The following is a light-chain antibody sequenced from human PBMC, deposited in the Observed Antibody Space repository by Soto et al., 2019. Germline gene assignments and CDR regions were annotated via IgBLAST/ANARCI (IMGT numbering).Light chain of an antibody. CDR1: QSIADY. Sequence: DIQMTQSPSSLSASVGDRVTITCRASQSIADYLSWYQQRPGKAPNFLIYSASSLQRGVPSRFSGSGSGTDFSLTINGLQPEDFATYFCQKSFSVPISFGQGTRLEIK. J-gene: IGKJ5*01. V-gene: IGKV1-39*01. CDR3: QKSFSVPIS. CDR2: SAS.